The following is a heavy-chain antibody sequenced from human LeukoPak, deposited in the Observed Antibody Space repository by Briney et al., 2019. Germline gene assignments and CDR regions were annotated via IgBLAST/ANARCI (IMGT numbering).Heavy chain of an antibody. Sequence: SETLSLTCAVSGYSISSGYYWGWIRQPPGKGLEWIGSIYYSGSTYYNPSLKSRVTISVDTSKNQFSLKLSSVAAADTAVYYCARQVRKKIDYWGQGTLVTVSS. CDR1: GYSISSGYY. V-gene: IGHV4-38-2*01. CDR2: IYYSGST. CDR3: ARQVRKKIDY. J-gene: IGHJ4*02.